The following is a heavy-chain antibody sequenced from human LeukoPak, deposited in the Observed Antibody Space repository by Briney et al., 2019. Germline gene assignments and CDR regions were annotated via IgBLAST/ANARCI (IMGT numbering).Heavy chain of an antibody. J-gene: IGHJ4*02. CDR3: ARGATVATMYSPFDY. V-gene: IGHV1-69*13. CDR1: GGTFNSYA. CDR2: IIPIFGTA. D-gene: IGHD5-12*01. Sequence: GASVKVSCKDSGGTFNSYAISWVRQAPGQGLEWMGGIIPIFGTANYAQKFQGRVTITADESTSTAYMELSSLRSEDTAVYYCARGATVATMYSPFDYWGQGTLVTVSS.